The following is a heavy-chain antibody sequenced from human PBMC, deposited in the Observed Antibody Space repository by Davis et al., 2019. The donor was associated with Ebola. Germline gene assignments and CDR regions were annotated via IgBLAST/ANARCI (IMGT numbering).Heavy chain of an antibody. D-gene: IGHD6-13*01. CDR2: INHSGST. Sequence: PSETLSLTCAVYGGSFSGYYWSWIRQPPGKGLEWIGEINHSGSTNYNPSLKSRVTISVDTSKNQFSLKLSSVTAADTAVYYCARDEAAAGPPHWFDPWGQGTLVTVSS. CDR3: ARDEAAAGPPHWFDP. CDR1: GGSFSGYY. V-gene: IGHV4-34*01. J-gene: IGHJ5*02.